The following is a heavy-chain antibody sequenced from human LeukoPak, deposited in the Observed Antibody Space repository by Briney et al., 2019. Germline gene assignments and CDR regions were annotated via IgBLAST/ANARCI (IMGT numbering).Heavy chain of an antibody. CDR2: IYTSGST. D-gene: IGHD4-11*01. Sequence: SQTLSLTCTVSGGSISSGSYYWSWIRQPAGQGLEWIGRIYTSGSTNYNPSLKSRVTISVDTSKNQFSLKLSSVTAADTAVYYCARGHDYSNYGGLEGYWGQGTLVTVPS. V-gene: IGHV4-61*02. CDR3: ARGHDYSNYGGLEGY. CDR1: GGSISSGSYY. J-gene: IGHJ4*02.